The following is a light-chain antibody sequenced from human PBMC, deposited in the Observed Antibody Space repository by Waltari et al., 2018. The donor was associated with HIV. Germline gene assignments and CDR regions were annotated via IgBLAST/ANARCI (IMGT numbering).Light chain of an antibody. V-gene: IGLV1-51*01. CDR3: GTWDSSLSAGGV. CDR1: SSTIGKKY. J-gene: IGLJ2*01. Sequence: QSVLTQPPTVSAAPGQKVTIYCSGTSSTIGKKYVSWHQQLPGTAPKLLIYDNNKRPSGIPDRFSGSKSGTSANLGITGLQTGDEADYYCGTWDSSLSAGGVFGGGTKLTVL. CDR2: DNN.